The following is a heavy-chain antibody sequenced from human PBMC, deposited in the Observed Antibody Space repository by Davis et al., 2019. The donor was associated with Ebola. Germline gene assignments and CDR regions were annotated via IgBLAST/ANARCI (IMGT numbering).Heavy chain of an antibody. D-gene: IGHD2-21*01. CDR1: GFTFSSYA. CDR2: ISGSGGST. V-gene: IGHV3-23*01. Sequence: GESLKISCAASGFTFSSYAMSWVRQAPGKGLEWVSAISGSGGSTYYADSVKGRFTISRDNSKNTLYLQMDNLRAEDTAVYYCASQGWCGGIPCIHAPSGYWGQGTPVTVS. CDR3: ASQGWCGGIPCIHAPSGY. J-gene: IGHJ4*02.